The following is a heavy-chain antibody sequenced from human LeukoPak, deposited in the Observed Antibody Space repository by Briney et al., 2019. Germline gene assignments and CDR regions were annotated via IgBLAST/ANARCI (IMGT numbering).Heavy chain of an antibody. CDR2: MSAYNGNT. V-gene: IGHV1-18*01. Sequence: ASVKVSCKASGYTFTSHGISWVRQAPGQGLKWMGWMSAYNGNTNYAQKLQGRVTMTTDTSTSTAYMELRSLRSDDTAVYYCARVVYCSGGSCYRENDYWGQGTLVTVSS. CDR3: ARVVYCSGGSCYRENDY. J-gene: IGHJ4*02. CDR1: GYTFTSHG. D-gene: IGHD2-15*01.